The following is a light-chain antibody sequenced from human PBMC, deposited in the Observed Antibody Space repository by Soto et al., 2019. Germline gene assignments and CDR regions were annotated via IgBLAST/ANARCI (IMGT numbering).Light chain of an antibody. CDR1: QSLRSS. V-gene: IGKV3-11*01. Sequence: IVFTQSPGSLSRSPRERVSLSGMAIQSLRSSLAWYQQKAGQAPRLLIYDASYRATDIPPRFSGSGSGTDFTLTISSLEPEDFAVYYCQQRRSRPPTITFGQGTRLEIK. J-gene: IGKJ5*01. CDR3: QQRRSRPPTIT. CDR2: DAS.